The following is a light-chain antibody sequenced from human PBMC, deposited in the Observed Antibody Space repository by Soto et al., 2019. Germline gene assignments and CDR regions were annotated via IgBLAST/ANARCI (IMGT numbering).Light chain of an antibody. CDR3: QQYNNWLAWA. CDR1: QSVSSN. Sequence: TLSCRASQSVSSNLAWYQQRPGQAPRLLIYGASTRATGIPARFSGSGSGTEFTLTISSLQSEDIAVYYCQQYNNWLAWAFCQGTKVDIK. J-gene: IGKJ1*01. CDR2: GAS. V-gene: IGKV3-15*01.